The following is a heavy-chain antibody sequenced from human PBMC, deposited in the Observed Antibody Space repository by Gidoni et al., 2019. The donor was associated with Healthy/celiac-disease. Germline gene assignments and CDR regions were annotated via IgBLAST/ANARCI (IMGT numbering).Heavy chain of an antibody. CDR3: ARDRYYYFDY. V-gene: IGHV3-7*01. Sequence: EVQLVESGGGSVQPGGYLRLSGPASGFTFSRYWLSWARQAPGKGLEWVANIKQDGSEKYYVDSVKGRFTISRDNAKNSLYLQMNSLRAEDTAVYYCARDRYYYFDYWGQGTLVTVSS. CDR2: IKQDGSEK. J-gene: IGHJ4*02. CDR1: GFTFSRYW. D-gene: IGHD1-26*01.